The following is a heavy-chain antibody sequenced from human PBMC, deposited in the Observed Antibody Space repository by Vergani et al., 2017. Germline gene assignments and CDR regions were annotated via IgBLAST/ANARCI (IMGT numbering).Heavy chain of an antibody. CDR2: IIPIFGTA. Sequence: QVQLVQSGAEVKKPGSSVKVSCKASGVTFSSYAISWVRQAPGQGLEWMGGIIPIFGTANYAQKFQGRVTITADKSTSTAYMELSSLRSEDTAVYYCASPPNGAYDILTGYYPYYYYGMDVWGQGTTVTVSS. V-gene: IGHV1-69*06. CDR3: ASPPNGAYDILTGYYPYYYYGMDV. D-gene: IGHD3-9*01. J-gene: IGHJ6*02. CDR1: GVTFSSYA.